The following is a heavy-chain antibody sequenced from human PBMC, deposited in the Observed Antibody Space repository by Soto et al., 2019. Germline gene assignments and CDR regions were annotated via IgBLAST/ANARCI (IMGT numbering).Heavy chain of an antibody. J-gene: IGHJ6*02. V-gene: IGHV3-74*01. CDR1: GFTFSSYW. CDR2: INSDGSST. Sequence: PGGSLRLSCAASGFTFSSYWMHWVRQAPGKGLVWVSRINSDGSSTSYADSVKGRFTISRDNAKNTLYLQMNSLRAEDTAVYYCARDRYGDYYYYGMDVWGQGTTVTVSS. CDR3: ARDRYGDYYYYGMDV. D-gene: IGHD4-17*01.